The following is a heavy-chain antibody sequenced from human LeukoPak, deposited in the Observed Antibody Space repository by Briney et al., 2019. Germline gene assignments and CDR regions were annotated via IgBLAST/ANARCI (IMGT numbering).Heavy chain of an antibody. V-gene: IGHV4-34*01. Sequence: SETLSLTCAVYGGSFSGYYWSWIGQPPGKGLEWIGEINHSGSTNYNPSLKSRVTISVDTSKNQFSLKLSSVTAADTAVYYCARVTAIFGVVKVDYWGQGTLVTVSS. CDR1: GGSFSGYY. CDR3: ARVTAIFGVVKVDY. J-gene: IGHJ4*02. CDR2: INHSGST. D-gene: IGHD3-3*01.